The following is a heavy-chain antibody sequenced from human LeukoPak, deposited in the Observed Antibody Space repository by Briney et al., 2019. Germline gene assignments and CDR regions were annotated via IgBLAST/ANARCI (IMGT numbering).Heavy chain of an antibody. CDR3: ARSLGFGELLYFEY. V-gene: IGHV4-30-4*07. J-gene: IGHJ4*02. D-gene: IGHD3-10*01. CDR1: GGSINSGGYT. Sequence: SETLSLTCAVTGGSINSGGYTWSWVRQPAGKRLEFLGYLSYSGSNYYIPSLKSRLLISGDTSRGQSSLSLTSVTAADTAVYYCARSLGFGELLYFEYWGQGVLVTVS. CDR2: LSYSGSN.